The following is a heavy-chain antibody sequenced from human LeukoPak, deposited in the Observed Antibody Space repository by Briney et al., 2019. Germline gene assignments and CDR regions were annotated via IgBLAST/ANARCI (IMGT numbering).Heavy chain of an antibody. CDR2: IYSGGST. Sequence: GGSLRLSCAASGFTVSSNYMSWVRQAPGKGLEWVSDIYSGGSTYYSDSLKGRFTISRDNSKNTLYLQMNSLRAQDTAVYYCARVGSGWLTFDYWGQGTLVTVSS. V-gene: IGHV3-53*01. J-gene: IGHJ4*02. D-gene: IGHD6-19*01. CDR3: ARVGSGWLTFDY. CDR1: GFTVSSNY.